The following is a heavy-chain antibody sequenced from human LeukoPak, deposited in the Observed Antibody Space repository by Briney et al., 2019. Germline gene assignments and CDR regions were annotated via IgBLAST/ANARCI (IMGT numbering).Heavy chain of an antibody. CDR3: ARGGGTVFGVVND. Sequence: GASVKVSCKASGYTFTNYYMHWVRQAPGQGLEWMGWIHPNSDGTNYAQKFQGRVTMARDTSINKAYMELSRLRSDDTAIYYCARGGGTVFGVVNDWGQGTLVTVSS. CDR1: GYTFTNYY. V-gene: IGHV1-2*02. D-gene: IGHD3-3*01. J-gene: IGHJ4*02. CDR2: IHPNSDGT.